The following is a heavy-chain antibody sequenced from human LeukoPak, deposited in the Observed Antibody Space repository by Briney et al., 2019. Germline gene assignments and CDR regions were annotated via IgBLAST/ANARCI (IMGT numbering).Heavy chain of an antibody. J-gene: IGHJ4*02. V-gene: IGHV3-53*01. CDR1: GFTVSSNS. D-gene: IGHD4/OR15-4a*01. CDR3: ARRAGAYSHPYDY. CDR2: IYSDNT. Sequence: GGSLRLSCTVSGFTVSSNSMSWVRQAPGKGLEWVSFIYSDNTHYSDSVKGRFTISRDNSKNTLYLQMNSLRAEDAAVYYCARRAGAYSHPYDYWGQGTLVTVSS.